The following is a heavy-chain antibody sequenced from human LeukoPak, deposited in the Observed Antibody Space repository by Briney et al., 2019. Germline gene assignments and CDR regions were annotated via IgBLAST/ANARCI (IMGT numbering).Heavy chain of an antibody. CDR2: IYYSGST. CDR3: ARNQRGYSYGSGTFDY. D-gene: IGHD5-18*01. Sequence: SETLSLTCTVSGGSISSYYWSWIRQPPGKGLEWIGYIYYSGSTNYNPSLKSRVTISVDTSKNQLSLKLSSVTAADTAVYYCARNQRGYSYGSGTFDYWGQGTLVTVSS. V-gene: IGHV4-59*08. J-gene: IGHJ4*02. CDR1: GGSISSYY.